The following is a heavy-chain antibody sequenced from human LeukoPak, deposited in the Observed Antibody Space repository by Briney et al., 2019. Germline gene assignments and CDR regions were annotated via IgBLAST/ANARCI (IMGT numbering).Heavy chain of an antibody. V-gene: IGHV4-34*01. Sequence: SETLSLTCAVYGGSFSGYYWSWIRQPPGKGLEWIGEINHSGSTNYNPSLKSRVTISADTSKNQFSLKLSSVTAADTAVYYCARTNYGDSKKYYFDYWGQGTLVTVSS. J-gene: IGHJ4*02. CDR2: INHSGST. D-gene: IGHD4-17*01. CDR1: GGSFSGYY. CDR3: ARTNYGDSKKYYFDY.